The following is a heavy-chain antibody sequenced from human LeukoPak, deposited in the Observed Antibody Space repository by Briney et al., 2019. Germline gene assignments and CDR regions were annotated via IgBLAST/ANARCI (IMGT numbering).Heavy chain of an antibody. CDR3: ARGGYGDYVFDY. CDR2: ISPYNGAT. Sequence: ASVKVSRKPSGYSFTTYGISRVRQAPGQGLEWMGWISPYNGATNYAQKLQGRVTMTTDTSTSTAYMELRSLRSDDTAIYYCARGGYGDYVFDYWGQGTLVTVSS. J-gene: IGHJ4*02. CDR1: GYSFTTYG. D-gene: IGHD4-17*01. V-gene: IGHV1-18*01.